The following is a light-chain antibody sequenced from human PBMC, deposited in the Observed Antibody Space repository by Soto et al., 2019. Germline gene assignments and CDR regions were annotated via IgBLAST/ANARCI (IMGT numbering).Light chain of an antibody. J-gene: IGKJ2*01. CDR2: GAS. Sequence: EIVMTQSPATLSVSPGERATLSCRASQSVSSSLAWYQQKPGQAPRLLIYGASTRATGIPARFSGSGSGTEFTHTISSLQSEDFAVYYCQQYNNWPPNTFGQGTKLEIK. CDR3: QQYNNWPPNT. V-gene: IGKV3-15*01. CDR1: QSVSSS.